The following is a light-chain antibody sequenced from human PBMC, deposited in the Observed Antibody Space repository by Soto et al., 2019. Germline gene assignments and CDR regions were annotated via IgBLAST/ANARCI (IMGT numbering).Light chain of an antibody. V-gene: IGKV1-39*01. Sequence: DIQMTQSPSPLSASVGDRVTITCRASENISHYLNWYQQTPGKAPKLLIYVASRLQSVVPSRFSGSGYGTHFTLTIISLQPEDFSTYYCQQSYSTVLTFGPGTKVDV. J-gene: IGKJ3*01. CDR3: QQSYSTVLT. CDR2: VAS. CDR1: ENISHY.